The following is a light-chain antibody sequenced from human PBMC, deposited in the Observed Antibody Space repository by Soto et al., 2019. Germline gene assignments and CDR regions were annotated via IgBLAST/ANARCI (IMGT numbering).Light chain of an antibody. CDR2: LGS. V-gene: IGKV2-28*01. Sequence: DIVMTQSPLSLPITPGEPASISCRPSQSLLHSNGYNYLDWYLQKPGQSPKVLIYLGSNRASGVPDRFSGSGSGTDFTLKISRVEAEDVGVYYCMQALQTRTFGQGTKVDI. J-gene: IGKJ1*01. CDR1: QSLLHSNGYNY. CDR3: MQALQTRT.